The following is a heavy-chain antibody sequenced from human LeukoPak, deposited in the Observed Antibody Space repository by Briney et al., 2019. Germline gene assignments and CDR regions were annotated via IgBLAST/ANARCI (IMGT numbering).Heavy chain of an antibody. Sequence: PSETLSLTCTVSGGSISSGGYYWSWIRQHPGTGLEWIGYIYYSGSTYYNPSLKSRVTISVDTSKNQFSLKLSSVTAADTAVYYCARETDILTGNWFDPWGQGTLVTVSS. V-gene: IGHV4-31*03. CDR2: IYYSGST. CDR1: GGSISSGGYY. CDR3: ARETDILTGNWFDP. D-gene: IGHD3-9*01. J-gene: IGHJ5*02.